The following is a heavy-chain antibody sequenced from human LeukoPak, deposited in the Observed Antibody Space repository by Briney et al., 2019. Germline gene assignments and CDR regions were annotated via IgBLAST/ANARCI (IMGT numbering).Heavy chain of an antibody. CDR2: ISSSSSSTI. J-gene: IGHJ6*02. Sequence: GGSLRLSCTASGLYFSNAWMNWVRQAPGKGLEWVSYISSSSSSTIYYADSVKGRFTISRDNAKNSLYLQMNSLRAEDTAVYYCARYSGSYEVNYYYYYGMDVWGQGTTVTVSS. CDR3: ARYSGSYEVNYYYYYGMDV. D-gene: IGHD1-26*01. V-gene: IGHV3-48*01. CDR1: GLYFSNAW.